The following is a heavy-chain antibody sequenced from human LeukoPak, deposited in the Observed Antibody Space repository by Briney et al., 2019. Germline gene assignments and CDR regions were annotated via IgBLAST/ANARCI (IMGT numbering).Heavy chain of an antibody. CDR2: IYSTGST. Sequence: SQTLSLTCTVSGGSISSGGYYWSWIRQPAGKGLEYIGRIYSTGSTNYNPSLKSRVTISVDTSKNQFSLKLSSVTAADTAVYYCARDTGSGYDGGGWFDPWGQGTLVTVSS. J-gene: IGHJ5*02. CDR3: ARDTGSGYDGGGWFDP. CDR1: GGSISSGGYY. D-gene: IGHD5-12*01. V-gene: IGHV4-61*02.